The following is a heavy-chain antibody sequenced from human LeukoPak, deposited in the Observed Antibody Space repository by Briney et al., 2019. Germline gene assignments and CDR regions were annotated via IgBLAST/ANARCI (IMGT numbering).Heavy chain of an antibody. V-gene: IGHV3-23*01. CDR1: GFTFSSYS. J-gene: IGHJ3*02. Sequence: GGSLRLSCAASGFTFSSYSMSWVRQAPGKGLEWVSFISGSGSSTYYADSVKGRFTISRDNSKNTLYLQMNSLRAEDTAVFYCAKLRRAAEEDPYYYDSSAYVADAFDIWGQGTVVTVSS. D-gene: IGHD3-22*01. CDR2: ISGSGSST. CDR3: AKLRRAAEEDPYYYDSSAYVADAFDI.